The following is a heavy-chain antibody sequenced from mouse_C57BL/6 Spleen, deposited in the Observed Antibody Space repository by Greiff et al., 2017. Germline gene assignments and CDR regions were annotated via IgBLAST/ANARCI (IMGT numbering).Heavy chain of an antibody. V-gene: IGHV1-50*01. CDR2: IDPSDSYT. D-gene: IGHD1-1*02. Sequence: VQLQQPGAELVKPGASVKLSCKASGYTFTSYWMQWVKQRPGQGLEWIGEIDPSDSYTNYNQKFKGKATLTVDTSSSTAYMQLSSLTSEDSAVYYCARSRYGRYAMDYWGQGTSVTVSS. CDR3: ARSRYGRYAMDY. CDR1: GYTFTSYW. J-gene: IGHJ4*01.